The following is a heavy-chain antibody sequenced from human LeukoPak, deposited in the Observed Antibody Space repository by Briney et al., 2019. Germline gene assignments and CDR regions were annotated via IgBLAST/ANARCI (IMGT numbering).Heavy chain of an antibody. CDR2: IKQDGSEK. D-gene: IGHD3-3*01. Sequence: GGSLRLSCAASGFTFSRYWMNWVCQAPGKGLEWVANIKQDGSEKYYVDSVKGRFTISRDNAKNSLYLQMNSLRAEDTAVYYCARGGRITIFGVVDAFDIWGQGTMVTVSS. CDR1: GFTFSRYW. J-gene: IGHJ3*02. V-gene: IGHV3-7*01. CDR3: ARGGRITIFGVVDAFDI.